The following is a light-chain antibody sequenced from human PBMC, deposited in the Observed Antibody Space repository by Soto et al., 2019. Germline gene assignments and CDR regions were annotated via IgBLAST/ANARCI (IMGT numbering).Light chain of an antibody. CDR3: GTWDSNTPWV. Sequence: QSVLTQSSSASASLGSSVKLTCTLSSGHNSFIIAWHQQQPGKAPRYLMKLEGSGSYDKGSGVPDRFSGSSSGADRYLTISNLQFEDEADYYCGTWDSNTPWVFGGGTKLTVL. CDR1: SGHNSFI. V-gene: IGLV4-60*02. CDR2: LEGSGSY. J-gene: IGLJ3*02.